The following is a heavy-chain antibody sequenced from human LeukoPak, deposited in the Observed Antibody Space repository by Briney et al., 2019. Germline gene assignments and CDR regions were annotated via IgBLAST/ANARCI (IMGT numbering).Heavy chain of an antibody. Sequence: GASVKVSCKASGYTFTSYAMNWVRQAPGQGLEWMGWINTNTGNPTYAQGFTGRFVFSLDTSVSTAYLQISSLKAEDTAVYYCAREIPLTYYYDGSGYYYLDYWGQGTLVTVSS. CDR3: AREIPLTYYYDGSGYYYLDY. CDR2: INTNTGNP. D-gene: IGHD3-22*01. J-gene: IGHJ4*02. V-gene: IGHV7-4-1*02. CDR1: GYTFTSYA.